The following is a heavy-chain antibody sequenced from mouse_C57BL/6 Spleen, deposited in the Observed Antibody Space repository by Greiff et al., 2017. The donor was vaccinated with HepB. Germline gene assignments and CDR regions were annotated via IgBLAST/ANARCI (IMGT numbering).Heavy chain of an antibody. J-gene: IGHJ4*01. V-gene: IGHV1-52*01. Sequence: QVQLQQSGAELVRPGSSVKLSCKASGYTFTSYWMHWVKQRPIQGLEWIGNIDPSDSETHYNQKFKDKATLTVDKSSSTAYMQLSSLTSEDSAVYYCARGGNPLPSTVVATDAMDYWGQGTSVTVSS. CDR2: IDPSDSET. CDR3: ARGGNPLPSTVVATDAMDY. CDR1: GYTFTSYW. D-gene: IGHD1-1*01.